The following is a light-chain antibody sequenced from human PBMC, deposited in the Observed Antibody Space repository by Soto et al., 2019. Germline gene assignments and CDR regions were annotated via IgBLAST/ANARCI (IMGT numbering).Light chain of an antibody. CDR1: QSVSRNY. Sequence: TQSPATRSVARGVRATRCSMASQSVSRNYLAWYRQKPGLAPSRLICDASSRATGIPDRFSGSGSGTDFTLPIIRREPEDSAVYFCQQCGTSPTFGQGTKVDI. V-gene: IGKV3D-20*01. J-gene: IGKJ1*01. CDR2: DAS. CDR3: QQCGTSPT.